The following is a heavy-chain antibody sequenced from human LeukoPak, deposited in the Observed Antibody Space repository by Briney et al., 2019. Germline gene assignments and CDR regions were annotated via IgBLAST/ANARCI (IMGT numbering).Heavy chain of an antibody. CDR3: ARPSRDGYRYTFDY. CDR2: IYNSGNT. D-gene: IGHD5-24*01. J-gene: IGHJ4*02. CDR1: GGSIGSCY. V-gene: IGHV4-59*01. Sequence: KPSETLSLTCTVSGGSIGSCYWSWIRQPPGKGLEWIGYIYNSGNTNYSPSLKSRVSISVDTPKNQFSLKLSSGTAADTAVYYCARPSRDGYRYTFDYWGQGILVTVSS.